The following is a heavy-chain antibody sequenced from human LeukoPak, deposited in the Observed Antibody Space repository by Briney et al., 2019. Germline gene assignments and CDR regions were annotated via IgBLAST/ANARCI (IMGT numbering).Heavy chain of an antibody. CDR2: IYSGGST. CDR1: GFTVSSNY. Sequence: GESLRLSCAASGFTVSSNYMSWVRQAPGKGLEWVSVIYSGGSTYYADSVKGRFTISRDNSKNTLYLQMNSLRAEDTAVYYCARGGATTLPRYFDYWGQGTLVTVSS. V-gene: IGHV3-66*01. CDR3: ARGGATTLPRYFDY. D-gene: IGHD1-26*01. J-gene: IGHJ4*02.